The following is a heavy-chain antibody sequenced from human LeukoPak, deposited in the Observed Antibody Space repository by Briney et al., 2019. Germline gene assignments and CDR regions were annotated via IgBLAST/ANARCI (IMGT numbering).Heavy chain of an antibody. Sequence: GASVKVSCKASGYTFTSYGISWVRQAPGQGLEWMGWISAYNGNTNYAQKLQGRVTMTTDTSTSTAYMELRSLRSDDTAVYYCARDQTEYCGGGSCLCDYWGQGTLVTVSS. CDR3: ARDQTEYCGGGSCLCDY. CDR1: GYTFTSYG. V-gene: IGHV1-18*01. CDR2: ISAYNGNT. D-gene: IGHD2-15*01. J-gene: IGHJ4*02.